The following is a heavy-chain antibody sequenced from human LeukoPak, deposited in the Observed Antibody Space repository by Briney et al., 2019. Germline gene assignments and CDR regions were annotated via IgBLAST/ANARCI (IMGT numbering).Heavy chain of an antibody. CDR3: TRLPLDYSLDH. V-gene: IGHV4-39*01. D-gene: IGHD4-11*01. J-gene: IGHJ4*02. Sequence: KPSETLSLTCTVSGDSISSTTYWWGWIRQSPGKGLEWIGSMSYVGITSYNPSLKSRATISVDTSKNQFSPMLSSVTAADTAVYYCTRLPLDYSLDHWGQGTPVSVSS. CDR2: MSYVGIT. CDR1: GDSISSTTYW.